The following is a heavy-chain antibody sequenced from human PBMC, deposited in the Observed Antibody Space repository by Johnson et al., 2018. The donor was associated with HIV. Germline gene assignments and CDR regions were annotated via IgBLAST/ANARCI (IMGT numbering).Heavy chain of an antibody. CDR2: ISSSAGTI. V-gene: IGHV3-11*04. CDR3: ARENGVEMATVNDAFDI. J-gene: IGHJ3*02. CDR1: GFTFSDYY. D-gene: IGHD5-24*01. Sequence: QVQLVESGGGLVKPGGSLRLSCVASGFTFSDYYMSWIRQAPGKGLEWVSYISSSAGTISYTDSVKGRFTISRDNAKNSLYLQMNSLRAEDTAVYYCARENGVEMATVNDAFDIWGQGTMVTVSS.